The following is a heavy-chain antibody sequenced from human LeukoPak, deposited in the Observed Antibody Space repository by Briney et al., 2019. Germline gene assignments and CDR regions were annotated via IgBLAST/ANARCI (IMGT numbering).Heavy chain of an antibody. CDR3: ARRDYALDY. Sequence: PSETLSLTCTVSGGSVSSGSYHWSWIRQPPGKGLEYIGYIYYSGSTNYNPPLKSRVTISLDTSKNQFSLNLRSVTAADTAVYYCARRDYALDYWGQGTLVTVSS. CDR1: GGSVSSGSYH. J-gene: IGHJ4*02. V-gene: IGHV4-61*01. D-gene: IGHD4-17*01. CDR2: IYYSGST.